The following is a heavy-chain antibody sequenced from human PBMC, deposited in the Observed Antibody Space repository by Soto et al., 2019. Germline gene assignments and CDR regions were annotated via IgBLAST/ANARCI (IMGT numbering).Heavy chain of an antibody. CDR2: ISGRGDDT. J-gene: IGHJ4*02. CDR1: GSTFSSYA. CDR3: ARAQPTYSSSYFDY. D-gene: IGHD3-22*01. V-gene: IGHV3-23*01. Sequence: EVQLLESGGDLVQPGGSLRLSCAASGSTFSSYAMSWVRQAPGKGLEWVSTISGRGDDTYYTDSVKGRFTISRDNSKNTLYVHMNSLRAEDTAVYYCARAQPTYSSSYFDYWGQGTLVTVSS.